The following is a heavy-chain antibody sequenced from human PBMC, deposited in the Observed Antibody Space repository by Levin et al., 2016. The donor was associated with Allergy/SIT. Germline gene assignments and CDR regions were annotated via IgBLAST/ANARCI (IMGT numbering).Heavy chain of an antibody. CDR1: GFLLYNSGEG. D-gene: IGHD1-26*01. V-gene: IGHV2-5*02. CDR3: AHRLVGDAFDI. Sequence: SGPTLVKPTQTLTLTCTFSGFLLYNSGEGVGWIRQPPGKALEWLAVIFWDDDKRYSPSLKTRLTITKDTSKNQVFLTMTNMDPVDTATYYCAHRLVGDAFDIWGQGTMVTVAS. CDR2: IFWDDDK. J-gene: IGHJ3*02.